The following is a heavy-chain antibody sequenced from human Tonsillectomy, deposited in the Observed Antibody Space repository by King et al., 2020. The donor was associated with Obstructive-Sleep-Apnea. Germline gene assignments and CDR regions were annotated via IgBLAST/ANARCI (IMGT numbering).Heavy chain of an antibody. J-gene: IGHJ6*02. V-gene: IGHV3-30*04. D-gene: IGHD2/OR15-2a*01. CDR1: GFAFSSYA. CDR2: ISFDGSKK. Sequence: VQLVESGGGVVQPGRSLRLSCAASGFAFSSYAMHWVRQTPGKGLGWVAVISFDGSKKYYADSVKGRFTISRDNSKNTLYLQMNSLRPEDTAVYYCARDREYYLMSDYYYYGMDVWGQGTTVTVSS. CDR3: ARDREYYLMSDYYYYGMDV.